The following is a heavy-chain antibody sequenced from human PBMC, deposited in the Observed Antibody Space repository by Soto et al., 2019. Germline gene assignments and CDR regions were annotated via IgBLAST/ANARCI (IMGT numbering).Heavy chain of an antibody. D-gene: IGHD4-4*01. J-gene: IGHJ4*02. V-gene: IGHV4-31*03. CDR2: ISYSGST. CDR1: GGSISSGGYY. Sequence: SETLSLTCTVPGGSISSGGYYWSWIRQHPGKGLEWIGHISYSGSTYYNPSLKSRVTISVDTSKNQFSLKLGSVTAADTAVYYCARGDYSNYRTDYWGRGTLVTVSS. CDR3: ARGDYSNYRTDY.